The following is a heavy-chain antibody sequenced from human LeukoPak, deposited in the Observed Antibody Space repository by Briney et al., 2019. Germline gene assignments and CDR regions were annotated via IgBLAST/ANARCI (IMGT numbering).Heavy chain of an antibody. Sequence: SGGSLRLSCAASGFTLSSYSMNWVRQVPGKGLEWVSSLSSSGAYIYYADSVKGRFTISRDSADNSLYPQMDSLRVDDTAVYYCARDRLSSGWLTDFWGLGTLVTVSS. D-gene: IGHD6-19*01. CDR3: ARDRLSSGWLTDF. J-gene: IGHJ4*02. V-gene: IGHV3-21*01. CDR1: GFTLSSYS. CDR2: LSSSGAYI.